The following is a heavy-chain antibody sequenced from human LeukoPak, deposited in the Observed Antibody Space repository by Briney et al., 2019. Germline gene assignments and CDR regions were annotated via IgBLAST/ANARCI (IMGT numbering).Heavy chain of an antibody. Sequence: ASVRVSGKASGYTFTNYIISWVRQAPGQGLEWMGWISAYNGNTNYAQKLHGRVTMTTDTSTATAYMELRSLRSDDTAVYYCARGGNYFRFDPWGQGTLFAVYS. CDR3: ARGGNYFRFDP. D-gene: IGHD1-26*01. CDR2: ISAYNGNT. V-gene: IGHV1-18*01. CDR1: GYTFTNYI. J-gene: IGHJ5*02.